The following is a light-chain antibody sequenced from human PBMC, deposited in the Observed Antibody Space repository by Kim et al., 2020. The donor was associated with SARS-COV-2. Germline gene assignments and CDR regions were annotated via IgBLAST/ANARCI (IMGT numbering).Light chain of an antibody. Sequence: EIVLTQSPGTLSLSPGETVTLSCRASQSVRSSILAWFQQTPGQAPRLLIYGASSRATGIPDWCSGSASGTVFTLTISRLEPEDFAVYYCQQYDSSPYTFGQGTKLEI. J-gene: IGKJ2*01. V-gene: IGKV3-20*01. CDR3: QQYDSSPYT. CDR2: GAS. CDR1: QSVRSSI.